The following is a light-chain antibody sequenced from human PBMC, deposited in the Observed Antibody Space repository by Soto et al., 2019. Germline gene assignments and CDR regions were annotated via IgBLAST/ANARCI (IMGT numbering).Light chain of an antibody. J-gene: IGKJ1*01. V-gene: IGKV1-5*01. CDR1: QSISTW. Sequence: DVHMSLSNSTLSASVGDRVTITCRASQSISTWLAWYQQKPGKAPKLLIYDASSLESGVPSRFSGSGSGTEFTLTISSLQPEDFASYYCQQYNIYSTFGQGTKVDIK. CDR2: DAS. CDR3: QQYNIYST.